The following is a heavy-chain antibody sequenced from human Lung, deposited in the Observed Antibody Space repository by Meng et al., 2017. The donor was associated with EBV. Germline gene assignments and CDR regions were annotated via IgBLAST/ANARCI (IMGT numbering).Heavy chain of an antibody. CDR2: LIAVFDKT. V-gene: IGHV1-69*13. J-gene: IGHJ4*02. Sequence: QVRLVLSGAEVKKPGFSVKVACKTSGGSFSTHTFSWVRQAPGQGLEWMGGLIAVFDKTKAAPRFQDRVTFTADESTSTAYMELSSLTFDDTAVYFCARGRRNEPLFDYWGQGTLVTASS. D-gene: IGHD1-14*01. CDR1: GGSFSTHT. CDR3: ARGRRNEPLFDY.